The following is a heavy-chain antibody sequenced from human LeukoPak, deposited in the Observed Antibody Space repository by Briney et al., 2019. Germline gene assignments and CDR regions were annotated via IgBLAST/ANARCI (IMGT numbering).Heavy chain of an antibody. V-gene: IGHV4-4*07. Sequence: SETLSLTCTVSGGSISNYFWSWIRQPAGKGLEWIGRIYTSGSTNYNPSLKSRVTMSVDTSRNQFSLKMSSVTATDTAVYYCARSGGSGTYYDGSFDYWGQGTLVTVSS. J-gene: IGHJ4*02. CDR2: IYTSGST. CDR3: ARSGGSGTYYDGSFDY. D-gene: IGHD1-26*01. CDR1: GGSISNYF.